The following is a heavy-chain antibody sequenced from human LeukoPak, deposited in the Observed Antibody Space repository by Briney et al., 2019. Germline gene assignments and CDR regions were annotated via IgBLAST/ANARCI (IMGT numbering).Heavy chain of an antibody. V-gene: IGHV3-15*01. J-gene: IGHJ3*02. CDR2: IKSKTDGGTT. Sequence: RGSLRLSCAASGFTFSNAWMSWVRQAPGKGLEWVGRIKSKTDGGTTDYAAPVKGRFTISRDDSKNTLYLQMNSLKTEDTAVYYCTTDFFNPYIVAGAFDIWGQGTMVTVSS. D-gene: IGHD6-25*01. CDR3: TTDFFNPYIVAGAFDI. CDR1: GFTFSNAW.